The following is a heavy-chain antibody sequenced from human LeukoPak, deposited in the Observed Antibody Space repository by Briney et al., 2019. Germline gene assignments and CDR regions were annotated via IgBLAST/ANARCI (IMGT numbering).Heavy chain of an antibody. CDR3: AKGAGGSYGLYYFDY. J-gene: IGHJ4*02. CDR1: GFPFSSYA. D-gene: IGHD3-10*01. V-gene: IGHV3-23*01. CDR2: IIASGGTT. Sequence: GGSLRLSCTASGFPFSSYAMSWFRQTPGKGLEWVSSIIASGGTTYYADSVKGRFTIPRDNSKNTVYLQMNTLRAEDTAIYYCAKGAGGSYGLYYFDYWGQGALVTVSS.